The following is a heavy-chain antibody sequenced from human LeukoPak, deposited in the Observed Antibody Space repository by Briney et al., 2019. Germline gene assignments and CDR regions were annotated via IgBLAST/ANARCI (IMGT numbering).Heavy chain of an antibody. V-gene: IGHV3-7*01. CDR2: IKQDGRER. CDR1: GFTFSTYW. Sequence: GGSLRLSCAASGFTFSTYWMTWVRQAPGKGLEWVANIKQDGRERYYVEPVKGRFTISRDNAKNSLYLQMSSLRAEDTAVYYCPKVLSSSSRLTPYDYWGQGTLVTVSS. J-gene: IGHJ4*02. CDR3: PKVLSSSSRLTPYDY. D-gene: IGHD6-6*01.